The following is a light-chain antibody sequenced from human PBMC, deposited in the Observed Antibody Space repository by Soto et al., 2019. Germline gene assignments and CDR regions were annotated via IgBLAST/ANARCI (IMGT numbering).Light chain of an antibody. CDR2: SAS. CDR1: QGINNY. V-gene: IGKV1-27*01. Sequence: DIQMTQSPSSLSASVGDSVTITCRASQGINNYLAWYQQKPGKVPVLLIYSASTLKPGIPSRFSGSGTGTDFTLTISSLQPEDFATYYCQKYDSAPRTFGQGTKVDI. J-gene: IGKJ1*01. CDR3: QKYDSAPRT.